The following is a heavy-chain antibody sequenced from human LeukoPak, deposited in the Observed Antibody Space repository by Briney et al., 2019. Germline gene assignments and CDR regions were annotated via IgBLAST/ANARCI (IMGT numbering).Heavy chain of an antibody. J-gene: IGHJ5*02. V-gene: IGHV4-59*01. CDR3: ARELKVSKFDT. Sequence: SETLSLTCTVSGGSISSYYWSWIRQPPGKGLEWIGYIYYSGSTNYNPSLKSRVTISVGTSKNQFSLKLSSVTAADTAVYYCARELKVSKFDTWGQGTLVTVSS. CDR1: GGSISSYY. CDR2: IYYSGST.